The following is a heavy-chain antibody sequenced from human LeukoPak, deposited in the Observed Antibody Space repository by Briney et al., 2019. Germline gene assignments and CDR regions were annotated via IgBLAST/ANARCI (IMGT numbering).Heavy chain of an antibody. Sequence: ASVKVSCKASGYTFTSYGISWVRQAPGQGLEWMGWISAYNGNTNYAQKLQGRVTMTTDTSTSTAYMELRSLRSDDTAVYYCARGSSIAARLGYVVDYWGQGTLVTVSS. J-gene: IGHJ4*02. CDR3: ARGSSIAARLGYVVDY. V-gene: IGHV1-18*01. D-gene: IGHD6-6*01. CDR1: GYTFTSYG. CDR2: ISAYNGNT.